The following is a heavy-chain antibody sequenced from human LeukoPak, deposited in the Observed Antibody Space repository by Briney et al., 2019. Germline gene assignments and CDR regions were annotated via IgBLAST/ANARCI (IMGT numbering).Heavy chain of an antibody. V-gene: IGHV3-30*19. D-gene: IGHD6-19*01. J-gene: IGHJ6*02. CDR1: GFTFSSYG. CDR3: ARDLAGEYYYYYYGMDV. Sequence: GGSLRLSCAASGFTFSSYGMHWVRQAPGKGLEWVAVISYDGSNKYYADSVKGRFTISRDNSKSTLYLQMNSLRAEDTAVYYCARDLAGEYYYYYYGMDVWGQGTTVTVSS. CDR2: ISYDGSNK.